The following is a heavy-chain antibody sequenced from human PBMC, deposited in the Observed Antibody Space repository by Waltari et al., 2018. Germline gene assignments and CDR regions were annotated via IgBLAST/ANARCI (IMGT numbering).Heavy chain of an antibody. CDR1: GFTFSSYA. CDR2: ISYDGSNK. CDR3: ARGPEYYGAGSYWGWFDP. Sequence: QVQLVESGGGVVQPGRSLRLSCAASGFTFSSYAMHWVRQAPGKGLEWVAVISYDGSNKYYADAVECRFTISRDNSKNTLYLQMNSRRAEDTAVYYCARGPEYYGAGSYWGWFDPWGQGTLVTVSS. D-gene: IGHD3-10*01. J-gene: IGHJ5*02. V-gene: IGHV3-30-3*01.